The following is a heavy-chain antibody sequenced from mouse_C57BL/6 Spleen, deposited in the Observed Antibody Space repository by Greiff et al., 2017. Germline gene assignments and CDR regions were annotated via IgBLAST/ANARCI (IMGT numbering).Heavy chain of an antibody. CDR3: ARVRTTSYWYFDV. D-gene: IGHD1-1*01. V-gene: IGHV1-39*01. J-gene: IGHJ1*03. Sequence: EVKLMESGPELMKPGASVKISCKASGYSFTDYHMNWVKQSNGKSLEWIGVINPNYGTTSYNQKFKGKATLTVDQSSSTAYMQLNSLTSEDSAVYYCARVRTTSYWYFDVWGTGTTVTGSS. CDR1: GYSFTDYH. CDR2: INPNYGTT.